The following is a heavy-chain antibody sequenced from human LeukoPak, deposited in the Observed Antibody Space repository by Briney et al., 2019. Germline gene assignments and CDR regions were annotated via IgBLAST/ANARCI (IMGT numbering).Heavy chain of an antibody. J-gene: IGHJ3*02. V-gene: IGHV3-53*01. CDR3: ARGRGGYYYVGAFDI. CDR2: IYSGGST. CDR1: GISFSNYS. D-gene: IGHD3-22*01. Sequence: GGSLRLSCAASGISFSNYSMNWVRQAPGKGLEWVSVIYSGGSTYYADSVKGRFTISRDNSKNTLYLQMSSLRAEDTAVYYCARGRGGYYYVGAFDIWGQGTMVTVSS.